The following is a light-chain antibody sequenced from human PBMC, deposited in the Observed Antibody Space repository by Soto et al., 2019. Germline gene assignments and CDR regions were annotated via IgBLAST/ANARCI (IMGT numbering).Light chain of an antibody. J-gene: IGLJ2*01. CDR2: EVS. Sequence: QSVLTQPASVSGSPGQSITISCPGTSSDVGSYNLVSWYQQHPGKAPKLMIYEVSKRPSGVSNRFSGSKPGNTASLTISGLQAEDEADYYCCSYAGSSTFDVVFGGGTKVTVL. CDR1: SSDVGSYNL. V-gene: IGLV2-23*02. CDR3: CSYAGSSTFDVV.